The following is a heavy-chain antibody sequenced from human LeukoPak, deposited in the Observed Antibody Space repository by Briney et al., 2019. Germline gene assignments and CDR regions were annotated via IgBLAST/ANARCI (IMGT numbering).Heavy chain of an antibody. D-gene: IGHD3-3*01. CDR2: ISSSSSYI. Sequence: GGSLRLSCAASGITFSSYSMNWVRQAPGKGLEWVSSISSSSSYIYYADSVKGRFTISRDNAKNSLYLQMNSLRAEDTAVYYCARDTNMYYDFWSGHPTPLDYWGQGTLVTVSS. J-gene: IGHJ4*02. V-gene: IGHV3-21*01. CDR3: ARDTNMYYDFWSGHPTPLDY. CDR1: GITFSSYS.